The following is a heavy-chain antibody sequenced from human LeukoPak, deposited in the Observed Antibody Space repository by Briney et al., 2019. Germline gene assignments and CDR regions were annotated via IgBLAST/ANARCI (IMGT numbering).Heavy chain of an antibody. J-gene: IGHJ6*03. Sequence: GGSLRLSCAASGFTFSSYGMNWVRQAPGKGLECVSAISGGGDFTKYADSVKGRFTISRDNSKSTLYLQMNSLRAEDTAVYYCAKSVFDSSGDPYMDVWGKGTTVTISS. V-gene: IGHV3-23*01. CDR3: AKSVFDSSGDPYMDV. CDR2: ISGGGDFT. CDR1: GFTFSSYG. D-gene: IGHD3-22*01.